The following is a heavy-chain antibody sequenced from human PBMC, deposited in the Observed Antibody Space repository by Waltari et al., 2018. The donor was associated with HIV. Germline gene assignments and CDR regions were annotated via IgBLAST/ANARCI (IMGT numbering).Heavy chain of an antibody. CDR3: VKGVRYYDP. CDR2: LYGYETT. D-gene: IGHD3-9*01. CDR1: GMYVGEHY. Sequence: EGQLAETGGGAVPPGTSLRLVCDVSGMYVGEHYISWVRQAPGKAPEWIAALYGYETTHYGDSVRGRFTVSRDIPLNAVYLHMTQLTGADTGTYFCVKGVRYYDPWGRGTPVTVS. J-gene: IGHJ5*02. V-gene: IGHV3-53*02.